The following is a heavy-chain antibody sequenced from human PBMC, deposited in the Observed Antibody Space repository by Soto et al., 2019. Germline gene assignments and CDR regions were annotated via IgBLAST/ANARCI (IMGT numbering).Heavy chain of an antibody. D-gene: IGHD2-8*01. CDR2: IKSKTDGGTI. CDR1: GSTFSNAW. V-gene: IGHV3-15*07. CDR3: FGDWRRGTNFHH. Sequence: EVQLVESGGGLVKPGGSLRLSCAASGSTFSNAWMTWLRQAPGKGLEWVGRIKSKTDGGTIDYAAPVKGRFTISRDDSNDTVYLQMNSLKPDDTAVYYCFGDWRRGTNFHHRGQGTLVTVAS. J-gene: IGHJ1*01.